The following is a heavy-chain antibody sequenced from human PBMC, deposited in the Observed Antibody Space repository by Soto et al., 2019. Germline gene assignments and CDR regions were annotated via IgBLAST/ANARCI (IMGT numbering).Heavy chain of an antibody. CDR1: GGSFSGYY. V-gene: IGHV4-34*01. D-gene: IGHD2-2*01. Sequence: QVQLQQWGAGLLKPSETLSLTCAVYGGSFSGYYWCWIRQPPGKGLEWIGEINHSGSTNYNPSLKSRTTLSVDTSKNQSSLKLSSVTAAATAVYSCARAADIVVVPAARGGWFDPWGQGTLVTVSS. J-gene: IGHJ5*02. CDR2: INHSGST. CDR3: ARAADIVVVPAARGGWFDP.